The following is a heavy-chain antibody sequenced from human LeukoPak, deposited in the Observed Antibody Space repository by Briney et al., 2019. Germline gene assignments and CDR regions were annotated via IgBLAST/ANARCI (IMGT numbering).Heavy chain of an antibody. V-gene: IGHV3-33*06. CDR3: AKDLVRGRGFDY. CDR2: IFYDGSKN. CDR1: GFTFSSYG. J-gene: IGHJ4*02. D-gene: IGHD3-10*01. Sequence: GGSLRLSCAASGFTFSSYGMHWVRQAPGKGLEWVAVIFYDGSKNYYADSVKGRYTISRDNSKNTLYLQMNSLRAEDTAVYYCAKDLVRGRGFDYWGQGTLVTVSS.